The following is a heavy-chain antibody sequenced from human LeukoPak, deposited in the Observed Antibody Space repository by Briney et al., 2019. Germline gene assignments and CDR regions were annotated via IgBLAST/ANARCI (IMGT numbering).Heavy chain of an antibody. V-gene: IGHV1-24*01. CDR3: ATGFWLRFLEWPYIRGAFDI. Sequence: ASVKVSCKVSGYTLTELSMHWVRQAPGKGLEWMGGFNPEDGETIYAQKLQGRVTMTEDTSTDTAYMELSSLRSEDTAVYYCATGFWLRFLEWPYIRGAFDIWGQGTMVTVSS. J-gene: IGHJ3*02. D-gene: IGHD3-3*01. CDR1: GYTLTELS. CDR2: FNPEDGET.